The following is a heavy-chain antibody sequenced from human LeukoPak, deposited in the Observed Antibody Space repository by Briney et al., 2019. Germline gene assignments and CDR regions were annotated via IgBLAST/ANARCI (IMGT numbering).Heavy chain of an antibody. V-gene: IGHV3-30*04. D-gene: IGHD2-21*01. CDR1: GFTFSSYA. CDR3: ARHAVVRDIDTYNWLDP. CDR2: ISYDGSNK. J-gene: IGHJ5*02. Sequence: GGSLRLSCAASGFTFSSYAMHWVRQASGKGLEWVAVISYDGSNKYYADSVKGRFTISRDNSKNTLYLQMNSLRAEDTAVYYCARHAVVRDIDTYNWLDPWGQGTLVTVSS.